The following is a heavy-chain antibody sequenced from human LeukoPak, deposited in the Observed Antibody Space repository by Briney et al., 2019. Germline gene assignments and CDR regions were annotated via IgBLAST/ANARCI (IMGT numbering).Heavy chain of an antibody. CDR2: INPNSGGT. D-gene: IGHD1-26*01. CDR1: GYTFTAYY. CDR3: ASDLWGVGPSLVGYYFDH. V-gene: IGHV1-2*02. J-gene: IGHJ4*02. Sequence: ASVKVSCKASGYTFTAYYMHWLRQAPGQGLEWMGWINPNSGGTNYAQNSQGRVTMTRDTSISTAYMELSRLRSDDTAVYYCASDLWGVGPSLVGYYFDHWGQGTLVTVSS.